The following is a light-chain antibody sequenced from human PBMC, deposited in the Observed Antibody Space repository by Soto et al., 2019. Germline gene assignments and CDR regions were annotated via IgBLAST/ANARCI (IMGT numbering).Light chain of an antibody. J-gene: IGKJ1*01. Sequence: EIGMTQSPATLSVSPGERATFSCRASQSVSSRLAWYHQKPGQSPRLLIYGASTRATGIPARFSGSGSGTEFTLTISSLQSEDFGVYYCHQYNSFLTFGQGTKVDIK. CDR1: QSVSSR. CDR2: GAS. V-gene: IGKV3-15*01. CDR3: HQYNSFLT.